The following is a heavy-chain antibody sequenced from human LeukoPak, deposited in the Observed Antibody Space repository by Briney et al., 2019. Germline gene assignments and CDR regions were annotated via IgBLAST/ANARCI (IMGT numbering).Heavy chain of an antibody. J-gene: IGHJ6*02. V-gene: IGHV4-31*03. CDR2: IYYSGST. CDR3: ARTTVTRYYYYYYGMDV. Sequence: SETLSLTCTVSGGSISSGGYYWSWIRQHPGKGLEWIGYIYYSGSTYYNPSLKSRVTISVDTSKNQFSLKLSSVTAADTAVYYCARTTVTRYYYYYYGMDVWGQGTTVTVS. D-gene: IGHD4-17*01. CDR1: GGSISSGGYY.